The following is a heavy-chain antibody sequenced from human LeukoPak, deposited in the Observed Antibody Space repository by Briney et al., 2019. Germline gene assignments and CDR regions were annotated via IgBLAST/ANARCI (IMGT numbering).Heavy chain of an antibody. CDR3: ARQIYYYDSSGYYSDAFDI. V-gene: IGHV4-34*01. CDR2: INHSGST. CDR1: GGSFSGYY. D-gene: IGHD3-22*01. Sequence: PSETLSLTCAVYGGSFSGYYWSWIRQPPGKGLEWIGEINHSGSTNYNPSLKSRVTISVDTSKNQFSLKLSSVTAADTAVYYCARQIYYYDSSGYYSDAFDIWGQGTMVTVSS. J-gene: IGHJ3*02.